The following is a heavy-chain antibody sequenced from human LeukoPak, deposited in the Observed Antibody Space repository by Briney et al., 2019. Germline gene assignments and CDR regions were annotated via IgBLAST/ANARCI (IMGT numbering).Heavy chain of an antibody. CDR1: GYTFTGYY. V-gene: IGHV1-18*04. CDR2: ISAYNGNT. Sequence: ASVKVSCKASGYTFTGYYMHWVRQAPGQGLEWMGWISAYNGNTNYAQKLQGRVTMTTDTSTSTAYMELRSLRSDDTAVYYCARSGGELLFDYWGQGTLVTVSS. J-gene: IGHJ4*02. D-gene: IGHD1-26*01. CDR3: ARSGGELLFDY.